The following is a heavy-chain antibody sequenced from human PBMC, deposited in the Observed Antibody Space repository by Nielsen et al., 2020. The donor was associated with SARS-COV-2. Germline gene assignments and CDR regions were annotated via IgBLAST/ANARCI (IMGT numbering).Heavy chain of an antibody. CDR2: MNPNSGNT. CDR3: ARDWNIVVVPAAIGWFDP. J-gene: IGHJ5*02. CDR1: GYTFTSYD. V-gene: IGHV1-8*01. Sequence: ASVKVSCKASGYTFTSYDINWVRQATGQGLEWMGWMNPNSGNTGYAQKFQGRVTMTRNTSISTAYMELSSLRSEDTAVYYCARDWNIVVVPAAIGWFDPWGQGTLVTVSS. D-gene: IGHD2-2*01.